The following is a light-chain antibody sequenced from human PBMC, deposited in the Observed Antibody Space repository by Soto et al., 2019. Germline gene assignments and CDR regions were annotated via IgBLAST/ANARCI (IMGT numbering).Light chain of an antibody. Sequence: EVVLTQSPGTLSLSPGERATLSCRASQSVDSMFLAWYQQKRGPAPRVLMYGASISATGIADRFSGRWSGTDFTLIIRRLEPEDFAVYYCQQYDSSRTFGHGTKVEMK. CDR1: QSVDSMF. CDR3: QQYDSSRT. J-gene: IGKJ1*01. V-gene: IGKV3-20*01. CDR2: GAS.